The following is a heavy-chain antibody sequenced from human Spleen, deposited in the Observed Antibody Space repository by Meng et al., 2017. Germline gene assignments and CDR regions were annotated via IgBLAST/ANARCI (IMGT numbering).Heavy chain of an antibody. V-gene: IGHV3-23*04. CDR3: AKTTSLLDY. Sequence: GPRVESGGGLVLAGWSSRLSCEASGIYFNNAWISWVRQAPGKGLEWVSTISGGGGGTYYVDSVKGRFTISRDNSKNTLYLQMNSLRAEDTAVYYCAKTTSLLDYWGQGTLVTVSS. J-gene: IGHJ4*02. D-gene: IGHD1-1*01. CDR1: GIYFNNAW. CDR2: ISGGGGGT.